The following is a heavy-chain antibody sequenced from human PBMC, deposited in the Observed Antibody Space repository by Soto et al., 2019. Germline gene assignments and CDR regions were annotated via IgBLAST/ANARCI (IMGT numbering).Heavy chain of an antibody. Sequence: LSLTCTVSGGSISSYYWSWIRQPPGKGLEWIGYIYYSGSTNYNPSLKSRVTISVDTSKNQFSLKLSSVTAADTAVYYCARIPYYDFWSSYRRAYYYYGMDVWGQGTTVTVSS. CDR2: IYYSGST. J-gene: IGHJ6*02. CDR1: GGSISSYY. D-gene: IGHD3-3*01. CDR3: ARIPYYDFWSSYRRAYYYYGMDV. V-gene: IGHV4-59*01.